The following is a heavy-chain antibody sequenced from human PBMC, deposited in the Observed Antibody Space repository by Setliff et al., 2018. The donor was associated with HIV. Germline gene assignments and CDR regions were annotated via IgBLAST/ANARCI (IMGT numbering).Heavy chain of an antibody. CDR1: GGSISSSSYY. CDR2: IKQDGSEK. J-gene: IGHJ6*03. CDR3: ARDATRGGDMDV. D-gene: IGHD2-15*01. V-gene: IGHV3-7*01. Sequence: ETLSLTCTVSGGSISSSSYYWGWVRQAPGKGLEWVANIKQDGSEKYYVDSVRGRFTISRDNAKNSLYLQMNSLRAEDTAVYYCARDATRGGDMDVWAKGTTVTVSS.